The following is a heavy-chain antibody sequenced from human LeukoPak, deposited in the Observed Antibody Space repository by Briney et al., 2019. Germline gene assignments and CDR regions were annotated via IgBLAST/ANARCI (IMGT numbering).Heavy chain of an antibody. D-gene: IGHD5-24*01. CDR3: ARVAYEMAAHFDH. CDR2: MYHSGST. J-gene: IGHJ4*02. V-gene: IGHV4-38-2*02. Sequence: PSETLSLTCTVSGYSISSGYYWGWIRQPPGKGLEWIVFMYHSGSTYYKPSFKSRVTISVDTSKNQCSLKLSFVTAADTVVYYCARVAYEMAAHFDHWGQGTLVTVSS. CDR1: GYSISSGYY.